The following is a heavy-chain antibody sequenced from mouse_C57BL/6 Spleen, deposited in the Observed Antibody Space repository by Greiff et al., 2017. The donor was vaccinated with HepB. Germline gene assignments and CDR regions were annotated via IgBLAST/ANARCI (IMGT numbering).Heavy chain of an antibody. V-gene: IGHV1-55*01. J-gene: IGHJ2*01. CDR1: GYTFTSYW. D-gene: IGHD1-1*01. Sequence: QVQLQQPGAELVKPGASVKMSCKASGYTFTSYWITWVKQRPGQGLEWIGDIYPGSGSTNYNEKFKSKATLTVDTSSSTAYMQISSLTSEDSAVYICARLYYGSSPFDYWGQGTTLTVSS. CDR3: ARLYYGSSPFDY. CDR2: IYPGSGST.